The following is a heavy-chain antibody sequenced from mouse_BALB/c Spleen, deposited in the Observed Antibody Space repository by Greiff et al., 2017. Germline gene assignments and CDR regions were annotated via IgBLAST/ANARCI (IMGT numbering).Heavy chain of an antibody. CDR2: IYPGSGST. CDR3: TRNYYVWNYVDY. D-gene: IGHD1-1*01. Sequence: LHQPGSELVRPGASVKLSCKASGYTFTSYWMHWVKQRPGQGIEWIGNIYPGSGSTNYDEKFKSKATLTVDTSSSTAYMQLSSLTSEDSAVYYCTRNYYVWNYVDYWGQGTTLTVSS. J-gene: IGHJ2*01. CDR1: GYTFTSYW. V-gene: IGHV1S22*01.